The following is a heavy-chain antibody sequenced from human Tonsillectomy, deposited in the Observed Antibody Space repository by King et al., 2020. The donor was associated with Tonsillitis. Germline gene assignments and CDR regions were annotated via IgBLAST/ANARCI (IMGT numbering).Heavy chain of an antibody. V-gene: IGHV5-51*01. CDR2: IYPGDSET. CDR3: ARYDSTGAGAFDI. J-gene: IGHJ3*02. CDR1: GYSFTRYW. D-gene: IGHD3-22*01. Sequence: QLVQSGAEVKKPGESLKISCKGSGYSFTRYWIVWVRQMPGKGLEWRGIIYPGDSETRYSPSCQGQVTISADKSISTAFLQWSRLKASDSAIYYCARYDSTGAGAFDIWGQGTMVTVSS.